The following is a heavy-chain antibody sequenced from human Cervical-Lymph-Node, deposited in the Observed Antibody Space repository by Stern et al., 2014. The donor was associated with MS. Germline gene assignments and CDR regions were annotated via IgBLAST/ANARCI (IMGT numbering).Heavy chain of an antibody. V-gene: IGHV3-53*01. CDR1: GFTGSGDY. CDR2: ITNVGST. D-gene: IGHD1-1*01. CDR3: ARDTSSPERSDW. Sequence: EVQLVESGGGVIQPGGSLRLYCTASGFTGSGDYMTWVRKAPGKVLEWVSLITNVGSTFYTDSVKGRFTISRDDSKNTVYLHMTSLRAEDTAMYYCARDTSSPERSDWWGQGTLVTVSS. J-gene: IGHJ4*02.